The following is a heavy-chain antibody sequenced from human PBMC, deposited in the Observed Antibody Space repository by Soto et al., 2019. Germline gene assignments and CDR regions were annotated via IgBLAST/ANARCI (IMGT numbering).Heavy chain of an antibody. CDR3: ARARNNLAVVGWFDP. D-gene: IGHD1-1*01. CDR2: IYYSGST. V-gene: IGHV4-31*03. Sequence: GKTSETLSLTCTVSGGSISSGGYYWSWIRQHPGKGLEWIGYIYYSGSTYYNPSLKSRVTISVDTSKNQFSLKLSSVTAADTAVYYCARARNNLAVVGWFDPWGQGTLVTVSS. J-gene: IGHJ5*02. CDR1: GGSISSGGYY.